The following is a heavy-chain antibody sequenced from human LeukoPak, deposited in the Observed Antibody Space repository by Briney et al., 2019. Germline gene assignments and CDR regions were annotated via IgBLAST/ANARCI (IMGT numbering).Heavy chain of an antibody. V-gene: IGHV3-9*03. CDR1: GVIFENYA. J-gene: IGHJ4*02. Sequence: PGGSLKLSCTVSGVIFENYAMHWVRQVPGKGLEWVSSITSNSGYVTYADSVKGRFSISRDNSKNSLYLQMNSLRTEDMAVYYCVQDSYAISSSGSTFASWGQGPLVTVPS. CDR3: VQDSYAISSSGSTFAS. D-gene: IGHD2-2*01. CDR2: ITSNSGYV.